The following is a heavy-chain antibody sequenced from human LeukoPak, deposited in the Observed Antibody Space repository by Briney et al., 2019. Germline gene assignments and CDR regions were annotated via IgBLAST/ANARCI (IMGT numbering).Heavy chain of an antibody. CDR3: AKDGGNYDFDY. CDR1: GITFSSYG. J-gene: IGHJ4*02. Sequence: GGSLRLSCAASGITFSSYGMHWVRQAPGKGLEWVAFIQFDGSYKYYADSVKGRFTISRDNSKNTLYLQTNSLRAEDTAVYYCAKDGGNYDFDYWGRGTLVTVSS. CDR2: IQFDGSYK. V-gene: IGHV3-30*02. D-gene: IGHD1-26*01.